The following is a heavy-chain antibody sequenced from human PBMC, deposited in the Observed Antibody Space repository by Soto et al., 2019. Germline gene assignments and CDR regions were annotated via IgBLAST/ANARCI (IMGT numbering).Heavy chain of an antibody. V-gene: IGHV3-23*01. D-gene: IGHD3-16*01. CDR2: ISCGYDTT. Sequence: GGSLRLSCAASGFTFYTYAMSWVRQAPGEGLEWVSSISCGYDTTYYADSVKGLFTITRDNSKNSLYLLMNSLSAEDTSLYYCAVFVATSVGFWGQGTLVTVSS. CDR1: GFTFYTYA. J-gene: IGHJ4*02. CDR3: AVFVATSVGF.